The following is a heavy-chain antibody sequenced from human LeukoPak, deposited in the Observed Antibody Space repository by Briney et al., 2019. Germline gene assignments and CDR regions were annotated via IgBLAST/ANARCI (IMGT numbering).Heavy chain of an antibody. CDR3: AKDRMGAIMYFDD. CDR1: GFTFSNYW. D-gene: IGHD3-10*01. CDR2: IGGSGDRT. Sequence: GGSLRLSCAASGFTFSNYWMSWVRQAPGKGLEGVSLIGGSGDRTYYADSVKSRFTISRDNSKNTLYLQMSSLRAEDTAVYYCAKDRMGAIMYFDDWGQGTLVTVSS. V-gene: IGHV3-23*01. J-gene: IGHJ4*02.